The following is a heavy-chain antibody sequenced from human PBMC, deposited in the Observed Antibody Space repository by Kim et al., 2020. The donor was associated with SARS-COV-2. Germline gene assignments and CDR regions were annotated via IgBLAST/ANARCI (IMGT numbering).Heavy chain of an antibody. J-gene: IGHJ3*02. CDR3: TTYYYDSSGPNGDAFDI. CDR1: GFTFSNAW. Sequence: GGSLRLSCAASGFTFSNAWMSWVRQAPGKGLEWVGRIKSKTDGGTTDYAAPVKGRFTISRDDSKNTLYLQMNSLKTEDTAVYYCTTYYYDSSGPNGDAFDIWGQGTMVTVSS. D-gene: IGHD3-22*01. V-gene: IGHV3-15*01. CDR2: IKSKTDGGTT.